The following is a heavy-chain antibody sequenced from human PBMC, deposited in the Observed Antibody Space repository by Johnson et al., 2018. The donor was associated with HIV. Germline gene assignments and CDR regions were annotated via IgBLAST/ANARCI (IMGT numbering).Heavy chain of an antibody. Sequence: VQLVESGGSVIRPGGSLRLSCVGTGFTFENYGMSWVRQAPGKGLQWVSGINWNGDTTTYADSVKGRFTVSRDNAKRSLYLQLSNLRAEDTALYYCATLTVRSRAFDRWGQGTLVTVSS. D-gene: IGHD4-17*01. CDR1: GFTFENYG. CDR2: INWNGDTT. V-gene: IGHV3-20*04. J-gene: IGHJ3*01. CDR3: ATLTVRSRAFDR.